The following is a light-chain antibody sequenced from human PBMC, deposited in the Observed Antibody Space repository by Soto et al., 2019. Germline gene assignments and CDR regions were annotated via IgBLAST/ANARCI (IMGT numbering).Light chain of an antibody. Sequence: DIELTQSPSTLSLSPGDTATISCRASQTVDTSSLCWYQQKPGPAPSLLIYSASRRAAGIPYRFDARGSAPDFTLTISSLEPEDFAVYYCHQSCCSPLTFGGGTKVEI. CDR1: QTVDTSS. J-gene: IGKJ4*01. V-gene: IGKV3-20*01. CDR2: SAS. CDR3: HQSCCSPLT.